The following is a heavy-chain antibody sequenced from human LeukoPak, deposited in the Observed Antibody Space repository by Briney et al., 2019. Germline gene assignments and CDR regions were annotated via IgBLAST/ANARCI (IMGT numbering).Heavy chain of an antibody. CDR1: GFTFSDYW. CDR3: AELGITMIGGV. D-gene: IGHD3-10*02. Sequence: PGGSLRLSCVASGFTFSDYWMSWVRQAPGKGLEWVANIKQDGSEKYYVDSVKGRFAISRDNAKNSLYLQMNRLRAEDTAVYYCAELGITMIGGVWGKGTTVTISS. CDR2: IKQDGSEK. V-gene: IGHV3-7*01. J-gene: IGHJ6*04.